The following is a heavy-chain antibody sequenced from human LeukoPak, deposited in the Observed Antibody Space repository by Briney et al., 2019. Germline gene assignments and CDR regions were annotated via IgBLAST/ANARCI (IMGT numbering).Heavy chain of an antibody. CDR3: ARDRGFPSYYYYMDV. CDR2: IYTSGST. Sequence: PSETLSLTCTVSGGSISSGSYYWSWIRQPAGKGLEWIGRIYTSGSTNYNPSLKSRVTMSVDTSKNQFSLKLSSVTAADTAVYYCARDRGFPSYYYYMDVWGKGTTVTVSS. J-gene: IGHJ6*03. V-gene: IGHV4-61*02. CDR1: GGSISSGSYY.